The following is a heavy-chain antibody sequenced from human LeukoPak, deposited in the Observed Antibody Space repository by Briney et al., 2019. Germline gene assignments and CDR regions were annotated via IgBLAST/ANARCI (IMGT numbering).Heavy chain of an antibody. CDR1: GVSIGSYY. Sequence: SETLSLTCTVSGVSIGSYYWSWVRQPPGEGLEWIGYIYYSGSTNYNPSLKSRVTMSVDTSKNQFSLKLSSVTAADTAVYYCARDRQHRDAFDIWGQGTMVTVSS. CDR2: IYYSGST. J-gene: IGHJ3*02. V-gene: IGHV4-59*01. CDR3: ARDRQHRDAFDI.